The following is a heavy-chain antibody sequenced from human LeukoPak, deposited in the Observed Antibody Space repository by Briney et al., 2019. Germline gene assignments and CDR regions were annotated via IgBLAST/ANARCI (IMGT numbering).Heavy chain of an antibody. D-gene: IGHD5-18*01. V-gene: IGHV3-21*01. CDR1: GFSFSGYD. J-gene: IGHJ3*02. CDR3: VRGGYTRMKADAFDI. CDR2: ISTRSNYI. Sequence: GGSLRLSCTASGFSFSGYDMNWVRQTPGKGLEWVASISTRSNYIYYAASLKGRFTVSRVNAKAPLYLQVNNLRADDTGRYYCVRGGYTRMKADAFDIWGQGTLVIVSS.